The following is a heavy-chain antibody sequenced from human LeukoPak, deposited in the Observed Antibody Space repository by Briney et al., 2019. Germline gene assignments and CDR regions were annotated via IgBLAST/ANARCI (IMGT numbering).Heavy chain of an antibody. CDR1: GFTFSSHW. D-gene: IGHD4-17*01. V-gene: IGHV3-23*01. CDR3: ASGLRTIGAFDI. Sequence: GGSLRLSCAASGFTFSSHWMHWVRQAPGKGLEWVSAISGSGGSTYYADSVKGRFTISRDNSKNTLYLQMNSLRAEDTAVYYCASGLRTIGAFDIWGQGTMVTVSS. J-gene: IGHJ3*02. CDR2: ISGSGGST.